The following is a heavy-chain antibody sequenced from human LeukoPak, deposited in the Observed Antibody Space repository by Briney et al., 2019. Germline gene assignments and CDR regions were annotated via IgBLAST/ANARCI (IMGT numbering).Heavy chain of an antibody. V-gene: IGHV3-23*01. CDR1: GFTFSSYE. D-gene: IGHD3-9*01. CDR2: ISGSGGST. J-gene: IGHJ4*02. Sequence: GGSLRLSCAASGFTFSSYEVNWVRQAPGKGLEWVSAISGSGGSTYYADSVKGRFTISRDNSKNTLYLQMNSLRAEDTAVYYCAKHYDILTGYLDYWGQGTLVTVSS. CDR3: AKHYDILTGYLDY.